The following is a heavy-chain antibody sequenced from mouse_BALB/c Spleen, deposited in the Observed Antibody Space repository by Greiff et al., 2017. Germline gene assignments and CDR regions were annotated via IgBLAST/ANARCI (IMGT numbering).Heavy chain of an antibody. CDR1: GYTFTDYV. V-gene: IGHV1S137*01. J-gene: IGHJ3*01. Sequence: VQLQQSGAELVRPGVSVKISCKGSGYTFTDYVMHWVKQSHAKSLEWIGVISTYYGDASYNQKFKGKATMTVDKSSSTAYMELARLTSEDSAIYYCARDYGNPGGFAYWGQGTLVTVSA. CDR3: ARDYGNPGGFAY. D-gene: IGHD2-1*01. CDR2: ISTYYGDA.